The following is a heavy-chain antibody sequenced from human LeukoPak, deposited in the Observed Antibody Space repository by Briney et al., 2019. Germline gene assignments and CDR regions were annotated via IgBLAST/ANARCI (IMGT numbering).Heavy chain of an antibody. J-gene: IGHJ5*02. V-gene: IGHV4-31*03. Sequence: PSETLSLTCTVSGGSISSGGYYWSWIRQHPGKGLEWIGYIYYSGSTYYNPSLKSRVTISVDTSKNQFSLKLSSVTAADTAVYYCARDPVDGDYSSPWFDPWGQGTLVTVSS. D-gene: IGHD4-17*01. CDR1: GGSISSGGYY. CDR3: ARDPVDGDYSSPWFDP. CDR2: IYYSGST.